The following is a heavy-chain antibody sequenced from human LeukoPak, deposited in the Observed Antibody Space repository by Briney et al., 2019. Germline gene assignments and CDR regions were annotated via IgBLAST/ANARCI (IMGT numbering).Heavy chain of an antibody. V-gene: IGHV3-23*01. CDR2: ISVSGGST. CDR3: AKARSSSWSFDY. J-gene: IGHJ4*02. CDR1: GFTFSGYA. D-gene: IGHD6-13*01. Sequence: GGSLRLSCAASGFTFSGYAMTWVHQAPGKGLEWVSAISVSGGSTYYADSVKGRFTISRDNSENTLYLQVNSLRADDTAVYYCAKARSSSWSFDYWGQETLVTVSS.